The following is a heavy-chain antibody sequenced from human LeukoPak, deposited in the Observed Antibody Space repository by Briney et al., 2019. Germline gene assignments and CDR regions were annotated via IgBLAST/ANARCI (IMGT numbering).Heavy chain of an antibody. CDR2: INQDESAK. V-gene: IGHV3-7*01. CDR1: RFTFSRYW. CDR3: ARDSNAYGYYYMDV. D-gene: IGHD4-11*01. J-gene: IGHJ6*03. Sequence: GGSLRLSCAASRFTFSRYWMSWVRQAPGKGLEWVASINQDESAKFYVDSVKGRLTISRDNAENSLYLQMNSLRAEDTAVYYCARDSNAYGYYYMDVWGKGTTVTVSS.